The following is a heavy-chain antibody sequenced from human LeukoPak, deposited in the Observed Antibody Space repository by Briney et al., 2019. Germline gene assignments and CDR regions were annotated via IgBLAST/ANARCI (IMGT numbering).Heavy chain of an antibody. CDR2: IFNDGST. Sequence: SETLSLTCTVSGGSIRSSTYSWGWIRRPPGKGLEWIGSIFNDGSTFYSPSLRSRVTISVDTSKNQFSLNLSSVTAADAAVYFCARHAPLTGYPYYFDNWGQGTLVTVSS. D-gene: IGHD3-9*01. CDR1: GGSIRSSTYS. CDR3: ARHAPLTGYPYYFDN. J-gene: IGHJ4*02. V-gene: IGHV4-39*01.